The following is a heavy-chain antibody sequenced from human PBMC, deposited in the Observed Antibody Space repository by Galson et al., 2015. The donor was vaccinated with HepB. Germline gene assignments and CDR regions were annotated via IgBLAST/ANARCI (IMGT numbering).Heavy chain of an antibody. CDR1: GFIFSTYS. V-gene: IGHV3-21*01. J-gene: IGHJ4*02. D-gene: IGHD6-19*01. CDR2: ISSSSSYI. Sequence: SLRLSCAASGFIFSTYSMNWVRQAPGKGLEWVSSISSSSSYIYYADSVKGRFTISRDNAKNSLSLQMNSLRAEDTAVYYCARAQIQYSSGWYGFDYWGQGTLVTVSS. CDR3: ARAQIQYSSGWYGFDY.